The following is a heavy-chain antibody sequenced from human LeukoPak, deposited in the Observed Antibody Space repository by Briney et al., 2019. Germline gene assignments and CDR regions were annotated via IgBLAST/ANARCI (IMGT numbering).Heavy chain of an antibody. Sequence: PSETLSLTCTVSGGSISSSSYYWGWIRQPPGKGLEWIGSIYYSGSTYYNPSLESRVTISVDTSKNQFSLKLSSVTAADTAVYYCARRSQSYDSSGYSPGYYFDYWGQGTLVTVSS. D-gene: IGHD3-22*01. CDR3: ARRSQSYDSSGYSPGYYFDY. V-gene: IGHV4-39*01. CDR1: GGSISSSSYY. CDR2: IYYSGST. J-gene: IGHJ4*02.